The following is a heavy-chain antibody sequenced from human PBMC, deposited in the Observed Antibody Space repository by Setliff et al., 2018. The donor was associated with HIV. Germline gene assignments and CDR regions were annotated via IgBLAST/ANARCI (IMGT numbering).Heavy chain of an antibody. D-gene: IGHD3-3*01. J-gene: IGHJ3*02. V-gene: IGHV4-39*01. Sequence: SETLSLTCTVSRGSVSDTLYYWSWIRQSPGKGLEFIGSIHYDGRTYYKESLKSRVTISADMSKNQFSLKLNSVTAADTAVYYCARLGALLTIFGDHLRAFDIWGQGTMVTVSS. CDR1: RGSVSDTLYY. CDR2: IHYDGRT. CDR3: ARLGALLTIFGDHLRAFDI.